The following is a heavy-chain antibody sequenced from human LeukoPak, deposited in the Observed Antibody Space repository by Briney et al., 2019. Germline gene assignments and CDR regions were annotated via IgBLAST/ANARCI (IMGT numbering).Heavy chain of an antibody. D-gene: IGHD1-1*01. CDR2: ISAYNGNT. CDR3: VTNLITTRYFDY. Sequence: ASVKVSCKASGNTFTNYGISWVRQAPGQGLEWMGWISAYNGNTNYAQNLQGRVTMTTDTSTKTAYMELRSLRSDDTAVYYCVTNLITTRYFDYWGQGTLVIVSS. V-gene: IGHV1-18*01. CDR1: GNTFTNYG. J-gene: IGHJ4*02.